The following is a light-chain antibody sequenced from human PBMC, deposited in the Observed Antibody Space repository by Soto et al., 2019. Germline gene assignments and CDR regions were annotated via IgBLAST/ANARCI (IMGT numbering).Light chain of an antibody. CDR1: QGIRID. CDR2: AAS. J-gene: IGKJ5*01. Sequence: AIQMTQSPSSLSASVGDRVTITCRASQGIRIDLGWYQQKPGKAPKLLIYAASTLQTGVPSRFSGSGSGTDFTLTINSLQPDDIATYYCQNYDSAPITFGQGTRLEIK. V-gene: IGKV1-6*01. CDR3: QNYDSAPIT.